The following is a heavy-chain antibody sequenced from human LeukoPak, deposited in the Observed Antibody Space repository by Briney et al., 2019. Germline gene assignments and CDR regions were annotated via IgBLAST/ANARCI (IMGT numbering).Heavy chain of an antibody. J-gene: IGHJ2*01. Sequence: GGSLRLSCAASGFTFSSYAMSWVRQAPGKGLEWVSAISGSSGSTYYADSVKGRFTISRDNSKNTLYLQMNSLRAEDTAAYYCAKDADTATIIYWYFDLWGRGTLVTVSS. CDR3: AKDADTATIIYWYFDL. D-gene: IGHD5-18*01. CDR1: GFTFSSYA. CDR2: ISGSSGST. V-gene: IGHV3-23*01.